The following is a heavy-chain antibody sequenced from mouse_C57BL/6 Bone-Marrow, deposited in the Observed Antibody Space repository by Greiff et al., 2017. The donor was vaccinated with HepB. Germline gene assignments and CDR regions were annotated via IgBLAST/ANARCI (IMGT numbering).Heavy chain of an antibody. CDR1: GYTFTSYW. J-gene: IGHJ3*01. CDR2: IDPSDSYT. Sequence: QVQLQQPGAELVMPGASVKLSCKASGYTFTSYWMHWVKQRPGQGLEWIGEIDPSDSYTNYNQKFKGKSTLTVDKSSSTAYMQLSSLTSEDSAVYYCAQGVWFAYWGQGTLVTVSA. V-gene: IGHV1-69*01. CDR3: AQGVWFAY.